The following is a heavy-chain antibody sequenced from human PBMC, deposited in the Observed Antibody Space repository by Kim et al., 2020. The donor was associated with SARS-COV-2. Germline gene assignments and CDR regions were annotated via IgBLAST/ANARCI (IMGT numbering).Heavy chain of an antibody. CDR1: GFTFSSYS. D-gene: IGHD3-3*01. CDR3: ARGFGVVISNDAFDI. Sequence: GGSLRLSCAASGFTFSSYSMNWVRQAPGKGLEWVSSISSSSSYIYYADSVKGRFTISRDNAKNSLYLQMNSLRAEDTAVYYCARGFGVVISNDAFDIWGQGTMVTVSS. CDR2: ISSSSSYI. V-gene: IGHV3-21*01. J-gene: IGHJ3*02.